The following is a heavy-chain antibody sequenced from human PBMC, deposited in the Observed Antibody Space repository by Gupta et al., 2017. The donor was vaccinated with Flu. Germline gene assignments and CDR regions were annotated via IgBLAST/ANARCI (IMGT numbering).Heavy chain of an antibody. CDR3: ATSVGLYYDDSLDAFDI. J-gene: IGHJ3*02. V-gene: IGHV3-9*01. D-gene: IGHD3-22*01. CDR1: GFTFDDYA. Sequence: EVQLVESGGGLVQPGRSLRLSCAASGFTFDDYAMHWVRQAPGKGLEWVSGISWNSGSIGYADSVKGRFTISRDNAKNSLYLQMNSLRAEDTALYYCATSVGLYYDDSLDAFDIWGQGTMVTVSS. CDR2: ISWNSGSI.